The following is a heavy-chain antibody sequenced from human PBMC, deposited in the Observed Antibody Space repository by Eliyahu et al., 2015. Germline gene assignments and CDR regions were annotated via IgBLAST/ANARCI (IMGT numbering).Heavy chain of an antibody. CDR3: ARDRADTSNWEFDY. D-gene: IGHD7-27*01. Sequence: QVQLVQSGAEVKKPGASVIVSCKASGYTFTDYFMHWVRQAPGQGLEWMGWINANSGATKYAQKFQGWVTMNRDTSISTAYMELRRLTSDDTAVYYCARDRADTSNWEFDYWGQGTLVTVSS. V-gene: IGHV1-2*04. CDR2: INANSGAT. J-gene: IGHJ4*02. CDR1: GYTFTDYF.